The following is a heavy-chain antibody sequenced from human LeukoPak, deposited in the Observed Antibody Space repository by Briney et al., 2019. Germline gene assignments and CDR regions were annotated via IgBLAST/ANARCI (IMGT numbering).Heavy chain of an antibody. Sequence: SETLSLTCTVSGGSFSNFYWSWIRQSPGKGLEWIGYIVFSGTTNYNPSLRSRAPISVDTSKNQFSLRLTSVTASDTAVYYCARDVNYWGQGTLVTVSS. CDR1: GGSFSNFY. CDR2: IVFSGTT. J-gene: IGHJ4*02. V-gene: IGHV4-59*01. CDR3: ARDVNY.